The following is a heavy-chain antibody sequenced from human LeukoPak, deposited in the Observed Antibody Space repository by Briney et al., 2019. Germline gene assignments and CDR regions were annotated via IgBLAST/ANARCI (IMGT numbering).Heavy chain of an antibody. CDR1: GFIFSSYG. CDR2: IRYDGSKK. Sequence: GGSLRLSCAASGFIFSSYGMHWVRQAPGKGLEWVAFIRYDGSKKYYADSVKGRFTISRDNAKNSPYLQMNGLRAEDTAVYYCARAVVATTGVAYYFDYWGQGTLVTVSS. J-gene: IGHJ4*02. D-gene: IGHD5-12*01. CDR3: ARAVVATTGVAYYFDY. V-gene: IGHV3-30*02.